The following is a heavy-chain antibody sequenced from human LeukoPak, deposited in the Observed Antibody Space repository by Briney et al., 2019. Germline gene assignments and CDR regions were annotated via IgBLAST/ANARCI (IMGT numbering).Heavy chain of an antibody. CDR3: ARDSIAVAGRDY. V-gene: IGHV3-53*01. CDR2: VYSGGNT. Sequence: GGSLRLSCAASGFTVSSNYMSWVRQTPGKGLEWVSVVYSGGNTYYADSVKGRFTISRDSSKNTLYLQMNSLRAEDTAVYYCARDSIAVAGRDYWGQGTLVTVSS. CDR1: GFTVSSNY. D-gene: IGHD6-19*01. J-gene: IGHJ4*02.